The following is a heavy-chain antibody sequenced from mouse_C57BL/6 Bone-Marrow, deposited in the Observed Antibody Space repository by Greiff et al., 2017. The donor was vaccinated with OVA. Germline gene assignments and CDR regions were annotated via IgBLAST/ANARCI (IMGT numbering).Heavy chain of an antibody. CDR2: IDPENGDT. Sequence: VQLQQSGAELVRPGASVKLSCTASGFNIKDDHMHWVKERPEQGLEWIGWIDPENGDTEYASKFQGKATITADTSSKTVYLHLSSLTSEDTAVYYCTTYRYWGQGTTLTVSS. V-gene: IGHV14-4*01. J-gene: IGHJ2*01. CDR1: GFNIKDDH. CDR3: TTYRY.